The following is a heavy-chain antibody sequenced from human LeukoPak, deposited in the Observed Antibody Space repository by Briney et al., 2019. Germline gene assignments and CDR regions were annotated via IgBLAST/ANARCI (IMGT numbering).Heavy chain of an antibody. Sequence: GGSLRLSCAASGFTFSSYSMNWVRQAPGKGLEWVSPISSSSSYIYYADSVKGRFTISRDNAKNSLYLQMNSLRAEDTAVYYCARDLSRITIFGVARGYFDYWGQGTLVTVSS. V-gene: IGHV3-21*01. J-gene: IGHJ4*02. CDR2: ISSSSSYI. CDR1: GFTFSSYS. CDR3: ARDLSRITIFGVARGYFDY. D-gene: IGHD3-3*01.